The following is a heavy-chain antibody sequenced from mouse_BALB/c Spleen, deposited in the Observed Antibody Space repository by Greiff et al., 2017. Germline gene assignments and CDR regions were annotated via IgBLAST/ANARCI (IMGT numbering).Heavy chain of an antibody. Sequence: EVKLVESGGGLVQPGGSLKLSCAASGFTFSSYGMSWVRQTPDKRLELVATINSNGGSTYYPDCVKGRFTISRDNAKNTLYLQMSSLKSEDTAMYYCARDRSGKGAMDYWGQGTSVTVSS. D-gene: IGHD1-3*01. V-gene: IGHV5-6-3*01. CDR3: ARDRSGKGAMDY. CDR1: GFTFSSYG. J-gene: IGHJ4*01. CDR2: INSNGGST.